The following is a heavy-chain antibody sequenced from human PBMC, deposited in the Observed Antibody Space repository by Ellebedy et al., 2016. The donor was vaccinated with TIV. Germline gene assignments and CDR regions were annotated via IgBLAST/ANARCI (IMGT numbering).Heavy chain of an antibody. V-gene: IGHV2-70*11. J-gene: IGHJ4*02. CDR1: GFSLSTSKMC. CDR2: IDWDDDK. Sequence: SGPTLVKPTQTLTLTCTFSGFSLSTSKMCVSWIRQPPGKALEWLARIDWDDDKYYNTSLKTRLTISKDTSKNQVVLTMTSMDPVDTATYYCARMTPRDGDYALDYWGQGTLVTVSS. D-gene: IGHD4-17*01. CDR3: ARMTPRDGDYALDY.